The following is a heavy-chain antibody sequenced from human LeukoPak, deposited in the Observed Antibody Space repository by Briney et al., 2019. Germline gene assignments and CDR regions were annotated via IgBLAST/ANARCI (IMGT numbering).Heavy chain of an antibody. J-gene: IGHJ4*02. CDR2: NYSGGST. V-gene: IGHV3-66*01. D-gene: IGHD6-13*01. CDR1: GFTFDDYA. CDR3: ARDPIAAAGT. Sequence: PGRSLRLSCAASGFTFDDYAMHWVRQAPGKGLEWVSVNYSGGSTYYADSVKGRFTISRDNSKNTLYLQMNSLRAEDTAVYYCARDPIAAAGTWGQGTLVTVSS.